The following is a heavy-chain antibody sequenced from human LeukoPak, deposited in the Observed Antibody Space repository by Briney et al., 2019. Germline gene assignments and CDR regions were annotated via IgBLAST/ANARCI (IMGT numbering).Heavy chain of an antibody. V-gene: IGHV3-7*01. CDR2: IKQDESEK. Sequence: GGSLRLSCAASGFTFSSYWMKWVRQAPGKRLEWVASIKQDESEKYYVPSVKGRFTISRDNAKTSLYLQMNSLRVEDTAVYYCARAGLPWALDYWGQGTLVTVSS. CDR3: ARAGLPWALDY. J-gene: IGHJ4*02. D-gene: IGHD5-12*01. CDR1: GFTFSSYW.